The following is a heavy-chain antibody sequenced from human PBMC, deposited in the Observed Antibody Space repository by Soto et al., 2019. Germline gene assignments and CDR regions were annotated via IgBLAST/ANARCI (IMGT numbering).Heavy chain of an antibody. D-gene: IGHD5-12*01. J-gene: IGHJ5*02. CDR2: IYSGGST. CDR1: GFTVSSNY. V-gene: IGHV3-66*01. Sequence: PGGSLRLSCAASGFTVSSNYMSWVRQAPGKGLEWVSVIYSGGSTYYADSVKGRFTISRDNSKNTLYLQMNSLRAEDTAVYYCANQPLRFPGWFDPWGQGTLVTVSS. CDR3: ANQPLRFPGWFDP.